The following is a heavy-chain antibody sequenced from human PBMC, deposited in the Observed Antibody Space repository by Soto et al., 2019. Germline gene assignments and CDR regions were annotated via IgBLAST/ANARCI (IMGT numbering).Heavy chain of an antibody. CDR3: AATYYDFWSGPIGYGMDV. D-gene: IGHD3-3*01. J-gene: IGHJ6*02. CDR2: IYYSGST. CDR1: GGSISSGDYY. V-gene: IGHV4-31*03. Sequence: SETLSLTCTVSGGSISSGDYYWSWIRQHPGKGLEWIGYIYYSGSTYYNPSLKSRVTISVDTSKNQFSLKLSSVTAADTAVYYCAATYYDFWSGPIGYGMDVWGQGTTVTVS.